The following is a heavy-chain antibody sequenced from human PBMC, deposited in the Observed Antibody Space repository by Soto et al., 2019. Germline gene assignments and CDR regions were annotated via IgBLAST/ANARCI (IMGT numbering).Heavy chain of an antibody. CDR3: ARTVVVPAAINYYYYMDV. J-gene: IGHJ6*03. CDR2: MNPNSGNT. D-gene: IGHD2-2*01. V-gene: IGHV1-8*01. Sequence: ASVKVSCKASGYTFTSYDINWVRQATGQGLEWMGWMNPNSGNTGYAQKFQGRVTRTRNTSISTAYMELSSLRSEDTAVYYCARTVVVPAAINYYYYMDVWGKGTTVTVSS. CDR1: GYTFTSYD.